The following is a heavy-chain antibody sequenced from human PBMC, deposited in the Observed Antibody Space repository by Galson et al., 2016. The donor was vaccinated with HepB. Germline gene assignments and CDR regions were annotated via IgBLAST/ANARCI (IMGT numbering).Heavy chain of an antibody. Sequence: SLRLSCAVSAGTFKNYAMNWVRQAPGKALEWVAAIRGSGGRTSYDDSVRGRFPIPRDNSKNTLFLRMNSVGVEDTAVYFCAKSGFFGELDKWGQGTGVVVSS. CDR3: AKSGFFGELDK. D-gene: IGHD3-10*01. J-gene: IGHJ4*02. V-gene: IGHV3-23*01. CDR2: IRGSGGRT. CDR1: AGTFKNYA.